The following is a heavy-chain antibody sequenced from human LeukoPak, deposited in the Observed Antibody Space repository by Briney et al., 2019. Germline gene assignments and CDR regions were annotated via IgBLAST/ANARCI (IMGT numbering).Heavy chain of an antibody. J-gene: IGHJ3*02. D-gene: IGHD1-26*01. Sequence: TSETLSLTCAVSGGSITSDYWWTWVRQPPGKGLEWIGEIYHSGSTNYNPSLKSRVTMSVDTSKNQFSLKLSSVTAADTAVYYCAREPPFWGWEPHDAFDIWGQGTMVTVSS. CDR2: IYHSGST. CDR3: AREPPFWGWEPHDAFDI. CDR1: GGSITSDYW. V-gene: IGHV4-4*02.